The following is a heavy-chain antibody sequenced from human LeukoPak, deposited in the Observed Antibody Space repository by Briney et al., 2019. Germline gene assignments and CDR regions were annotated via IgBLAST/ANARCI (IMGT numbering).Heavy chain of an antibody. J-gene: IGHJ4*02. D-gene: IGHD3-10*01. CDR1: GFSFSTYW. CDR2: IKQDGSEK. Sequence: GGSLRLSCTGSGFSFSTYWMIWVRQAPGKGLEWVASIKQDGSEKYYVDSVKGRFTISRDNAKNSLYLLMNSLRAEDTAVYYCAREVLWFGELLAPFGYWGQGTLVTVSS. CDR3: AREVLWFGELLAPFGY. V-gene: IGHV3-7*03.